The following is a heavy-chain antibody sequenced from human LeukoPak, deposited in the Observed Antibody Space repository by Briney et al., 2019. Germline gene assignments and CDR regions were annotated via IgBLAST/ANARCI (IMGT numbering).Heavy chain of an antibody. CDR2: IYYSGST. Sequence: SQTLSLTCTVSGGSISSFYWGWIRQPPGKGLEWIGYIYYSGSTDYNPSLKSRVTISLDTSKSQFSLMLTSVTAADTAVYYCARDVGGGSFFDYWGQGTLVTVSS. J-gene: IGHJ4*02. CDR3: ARDVGGGSFFDY. CDR1: GGSISSFY. D-gene: IGHD2-15*01. V-gene: IGHV4-59*01.